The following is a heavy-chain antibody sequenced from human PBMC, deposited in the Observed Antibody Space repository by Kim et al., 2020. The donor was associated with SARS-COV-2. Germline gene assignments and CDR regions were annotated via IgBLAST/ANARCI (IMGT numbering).Heavy chain of an antibody. D-gene: IGHD2-21*01. CDR1: GGSISSYY. Sequence: SETLSLTCTVSGGSISSYYWSWIRQPPGKGLEWIGYIYYSGSTNYNPSLKSRVTISVDTSKNQFSLKLSSVTAADTAVYYCARVPHIVGDAFDIWGQGTMVTVSS. CDR3: ARVPHIVGDAFDI. CDR2: IYYSGST. V-gene: IGHV4-59*13. J-gene: IGHJ3*02.